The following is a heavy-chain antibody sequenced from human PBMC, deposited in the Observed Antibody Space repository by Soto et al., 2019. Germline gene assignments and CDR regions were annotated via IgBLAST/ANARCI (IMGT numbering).Heavy chain of an antibody. CDR2: INPNSGGT. CDR3: AGGGVGGALTGDHYYYGMDV. CDR1: GYTFTGYY. J-gene: IGHJ6*02. V-gene: IGHV1-2*02. Sequence: QVQLVQSGAEVKKPGASVKVSCKASGYTFTGYYMHWVRQAPGQGLEWMGWINPNSGGTNYAQKFQGRVTMTRDTPSRTATWGRGGRRSADPAVYYWAGGGVGGALTGDHYYYGMDVWGQGTTVTVSS. D-gene: IGHD7-27*01.